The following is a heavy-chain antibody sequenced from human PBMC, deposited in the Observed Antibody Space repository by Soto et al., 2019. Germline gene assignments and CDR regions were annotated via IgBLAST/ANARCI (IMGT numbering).Heavy chain of an antibody. V-gene: IGHV3-23*01. J-gene: IGHJ4*02. D-gene: IGHD2-2*01. Sequence: EVQLLDSGGGLVQPGGSLRLSCAASGFTFITYAMSWVRQAPGKGLEWVSIISGSGGSTYYPDSVKGRFTISRDNSKNTLYLQMNSLRADDTAVYYCATLPAAQSYFDFWGQGTLVTVSS. CDR2: ISGSGGST. CDR1: GFTFITYA. CDR3: ATLPAAQSYFDF.